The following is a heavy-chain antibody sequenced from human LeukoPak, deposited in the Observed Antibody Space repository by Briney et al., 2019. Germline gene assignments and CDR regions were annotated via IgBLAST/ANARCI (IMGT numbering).Heavy chain of an antibody. CDR2: ISGSGGST. V-gene: IGHV3-23*01. J-gene: IGHJ4*02. Sequence: GGSLRLSCAASGFTFSSYAMSWVRQAPGKGLEWVSAISGSGGSTYYADSVKGRFTISRDNAKNSLYLQMNSLRAEDTAVYYCARPYSSGWYGFDYWGQGTQVTVSS. CDR3: ARPYSSGWYGFDY. CDR1: GFTFSSYA. D-gene: IGHD6-19*01.